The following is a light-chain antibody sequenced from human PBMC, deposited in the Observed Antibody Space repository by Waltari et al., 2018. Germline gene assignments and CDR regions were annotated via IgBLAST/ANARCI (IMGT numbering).Light chain of an antibody. Sequence: DIVMTQSPDSLAGSVRERATINCQSSQSVLYSSNNKNYLAWYQQKPGQPPKLLIYWASTRESGVPDRFSGSGSGTDFTLTISSLQAEDVAVYYCQQYYSTPYNFGQGTKLEIK. J-gene: IGKJ2*01. V-gene: IGKV4-1*01. CDR1: QSVLYSSNNKNY. CDR2: WAS. CDR3: QQYYSTPYN.